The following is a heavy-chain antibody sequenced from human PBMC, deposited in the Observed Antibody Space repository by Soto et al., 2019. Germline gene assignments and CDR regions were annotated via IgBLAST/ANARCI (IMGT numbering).Heavy chain of an antibody. J-gene: IGHJ6*03. V-gene: IGHV4-59*08. CDR2: VYYTGST. CDR3: ARTVLGPDLLADSFVDYYYYMDG. Sequence: SETLSLTCTVSGGSISNFYWSWIRQPPGKGLEWIGYVYYTGSTSYNPSLKRRVTFSADSSRGQFSLRLNSVTAADTAVYYCARTVLGPDLLADSFVDYYYYMDGWAQGTTVTVSS. D-gene: IGHD3-9*01. CDR1: GGSISNFY.